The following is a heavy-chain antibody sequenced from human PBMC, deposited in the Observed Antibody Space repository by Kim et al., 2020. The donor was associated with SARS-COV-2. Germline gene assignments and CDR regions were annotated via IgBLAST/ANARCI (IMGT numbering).Heavy chain of an antibody. CDR1: GFTFRSFA. CDR3: ARRLSGSQTSHFDF. Sequence: GGSLRLSCAASGFTFRSFATTWVRQAPGKGLEWVSFIGGSGSSTYYTDSVKGRFTISRDNSKNTLYLQMNSLRADVTAVYYCARRLSGSQTSHFDFWGQGTLVAVSS. CDR2: IGGSGSST. V-gene: IGHV3-23*01. J-gene: IGHJ4*02. D-gene: IGHD1-26*01.